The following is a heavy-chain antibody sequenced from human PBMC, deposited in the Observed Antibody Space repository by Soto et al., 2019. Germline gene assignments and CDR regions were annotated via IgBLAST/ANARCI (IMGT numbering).Heavy chain of an antibody. CDR2: IDYSGST. V-gene: IGHV4-39*01. CDR3: ARHRVRSSWDRGYYYYMDV. Sequence: SETLSLTCTVSGGSISSSSYYWGWIRQPPGKGLEWIGSIDYSGSTYYNPSLKSRVTISVETSKNQFSLKLSSVTAADTAVYYCARHRVRSSWDRGYYYYMDVWGKGTTVTVSS. J-gene: IGHJ6*03. D-gene: IGHD6-13*01. CDR1: GGSISSSSYY.